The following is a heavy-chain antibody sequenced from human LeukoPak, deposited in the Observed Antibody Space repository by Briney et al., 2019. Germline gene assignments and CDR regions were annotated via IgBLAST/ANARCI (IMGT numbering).Heavy chain of an antibody. CDR2: ISTAGSYI. V-gene: IGHV3-21*04. J-gene: IGHJ4*02. CDR1: GFTFSTYS. D-gene: IGHD6-13*01. CDR3: ARHPNSNWDY. Sequence: GGSLRLSCAASGFTFSTYSMSWVRQAPGKGLDWVSSISTAGSYIYYADSVKGRFTVSRDNAQDSLYLQMNSLRVEDTAVYYCARHPNSNWDYWGQGTLVTVSS.